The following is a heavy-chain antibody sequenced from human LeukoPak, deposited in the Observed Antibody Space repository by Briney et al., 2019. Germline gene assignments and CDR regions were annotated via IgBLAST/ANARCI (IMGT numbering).Heavy chain of an antibody. CDR3: ARVGDHFHWYLDL. CDR1: GFTVSTNY. J-gene: IGHJ2*01. CDR2: LYSGSST. Sequence: GGSLRLSCAASGFTVSTNYMNWVRQAPGKGLEWVSMLYSGSSTYYADSVEGQFIVSRDSSKNTLSLQMNDLRAEDTAVYYCARVGDHFHWYLDLWGRGTLVTVSS. V-gene: IGHV3-53*01. D-gene: IGHD3-3*02.